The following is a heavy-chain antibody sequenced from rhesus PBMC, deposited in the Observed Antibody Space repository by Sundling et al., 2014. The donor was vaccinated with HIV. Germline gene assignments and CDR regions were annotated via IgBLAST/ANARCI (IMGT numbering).Heavy chain of an antibody. CDR1: GFTFSSYG. J-gene: IGHJ6*01. CDR3: AKDLLYEDDYGYYPADGLDS. Sequence: EVQLVESGGGLVQPGGSLRLSCAASGFTFSSYGMYWVRQAPGKGLEWISAISSGGGSTYYADSVKGRFTISRDNSKNTLSLQMNSLRAEDTAVYYCAKDLLYEDDYGYYPADGLDSWGQGVVVTVSS. CDR2: ISSGGGST. V-gene: IGHV3S42*01. D-gene: IGHD3-9*01.